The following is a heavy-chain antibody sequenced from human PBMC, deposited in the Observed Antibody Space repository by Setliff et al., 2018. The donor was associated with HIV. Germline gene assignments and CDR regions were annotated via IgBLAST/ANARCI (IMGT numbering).Heavy chain of an antibody. Sequence: PSETLSLTCKVSGDSISSGGYYWTWIRKPAGKGLEWIGHIYTSGNTNYNPSLKSRVSISVATSKNQFFLTLTSVTAADTAVYYCARDVMEWFGNYFDNWGQGALVTVSS. D-gene: IGHD3-3*01. CDR3: ARDVMEWFGNYFDN. V-gene: IGHV4-61*09. CDR1: GDSISSGGYY. CDR2: IYTSGNT. J-gene: IGHJ4*02.